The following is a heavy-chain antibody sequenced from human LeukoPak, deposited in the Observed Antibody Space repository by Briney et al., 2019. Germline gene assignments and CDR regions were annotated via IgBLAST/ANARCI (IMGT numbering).Heavy chain of an antibody. D-gene: IGHD6-19*01. CDR1: GYTFTSYD. V-gene: IGHV1-8*01. CDR3: ARGRYSSGWYYY. CDR2: MNPNSGNT. J-gene: IGHJ4*02. Sequence: GASVKVSCKASGYTFTSYDNNWVRQATGQGLEWMGWMNPNSGNTGYAQKFQGRVTMTRNTSISTAYMELSSLRSEDTAVYYCARGRYSSGWYYYWGQGTLVTVSS.